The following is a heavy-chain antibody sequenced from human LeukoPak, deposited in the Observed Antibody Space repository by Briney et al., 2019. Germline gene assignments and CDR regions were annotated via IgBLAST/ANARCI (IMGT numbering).Heavy chain of an antibody. CDR1: GFTSSSYG. J-gene: IGHJ6*03. V-gene: IGHV3-30*02. CDR2: IRYDGSDK. CDR3: AKDRVATYFYYMDV. D-gene: IGHD1-26*01. Sequence: GGSLGLSCAASGFTSSSYGMHWVRQAPGQGLEWVAFIRYDGSDKYYADSVKGRFTISRDNSKNTLYLQMNSLRAEDTAVYYCAKDRVATYFYYMDVWGKGTTVTVSS.